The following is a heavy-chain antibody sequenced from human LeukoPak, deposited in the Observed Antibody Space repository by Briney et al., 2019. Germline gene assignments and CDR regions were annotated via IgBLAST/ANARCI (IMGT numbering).Heavy chain of an antibody. J-gene: IGHJ3*02. V-gene: IGHV4-34*01. CDR2: INHSGST. CDR1: GGSFSGYY. CDR3: ARTEAHDAFDI. Sequence: SETLSLTCAVYGGSFSGYYWSWIRQPPGKGLEWIGEINHSGSTNYNPSLKSRVTISVDTSKNQFSLKLSSVTAADTAVYYCARTEAHDAFDIWGQGTMVTVSS. D-gene: IGHD1-14*01.